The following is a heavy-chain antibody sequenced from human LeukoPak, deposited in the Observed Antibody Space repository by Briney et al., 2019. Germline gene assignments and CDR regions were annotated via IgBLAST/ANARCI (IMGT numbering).Heavy chain of an antibody. CDR2: MRRDGNEI. D-gene: IGHD3-22*01. CDR1: GFTFSTYW. J-gene: IGHJ4*02. CDR3: AKGGSGYSHTHFDY. Sequence: GGSLRLSCSASGFTFSTYWMSWVRQAPGKGLEWVANMRRDGNEIYYLDSVKGRFTISRDNSKNTLYLQMNSLRTEDTAVYYCAKGGSGYSHTHFDYWGQGTLVTVSS. V-gene: IGHV3-7*01.